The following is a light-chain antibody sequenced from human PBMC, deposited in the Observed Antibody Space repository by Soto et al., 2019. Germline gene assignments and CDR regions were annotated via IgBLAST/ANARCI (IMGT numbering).Light chain of an antibody. CDR1: QSVSNN. V-gene: IGKV3-15*01. J-gene: IGKJ2*01. CDR3: QQYDNWSYT. CDR2: DAS. Sequence: EIVMTQSPVTLSVSPGERATLSCRASQSVSNNLAWYQQKPGQAPRLLIYDASTRATGIPARFSGSGSGTEFTLTISSLQSEDFAAYYCQQYDNWSYTFGQRTKLEIK.